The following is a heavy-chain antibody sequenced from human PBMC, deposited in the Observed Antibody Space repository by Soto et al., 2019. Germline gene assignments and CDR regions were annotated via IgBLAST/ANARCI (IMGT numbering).Heavy chain of an antibody. CDR3: ARGPNIAAAQGGAFDI. Sequence: GGSLRLSCAASGFTFSSYSMNWVRQAPGKGLEWVSYISSSSSTIYYADSVKGRFTISRDNAKNSLYLQMNSLRAEDTAVYYCARGPNIAAAQGGAFDIWGQGTMVTVSS. CDR1: GFTFSSYS. CDR2: ISSSSSTI. J-gene: IGHJ3*02. V-gene: IGHV3-48*01. D-gene: IGHD6-13*01.